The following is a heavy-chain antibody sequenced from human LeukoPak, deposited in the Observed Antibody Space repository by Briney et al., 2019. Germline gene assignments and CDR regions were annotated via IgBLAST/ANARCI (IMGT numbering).Heavy chain of an antibody. CDR3: ARDLGSYWYSDL. V-gene: IGHV4-59*01. Sequence: TSETLSLTCTVSGGSISSYYWSWIRQPPGKGLEWIGYIYYSGSTNYNPSLKSRVTISVDTSKNQFSLKLSSVTAADTAVYFCARDLGSYWYSDLWGRGTLVTVSS. CDR1: GGSISSYY. J-gene: IGHJ2*01. CDR2: IYYSGST. D-gene: IGHD2-15*01.